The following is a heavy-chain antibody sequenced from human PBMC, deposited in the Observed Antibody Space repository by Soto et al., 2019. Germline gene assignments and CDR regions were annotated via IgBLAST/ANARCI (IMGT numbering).Heavy chain of an antibody. CDR3: AKGPSFLGVRGVIITPFWY. V-gene: IGHV3-23*01. CDR2: ISGSGGST. D-gene: IGHD3-10*01. CDR1: GFTFSSYA. Sequence: EVQLLESGGGLVQPGGSLRLSCAASGFTFSSYAMSWVRQAPGKGLEWVSAISGSGGSTYYADSVKGRFTISRDNSKNTLYLQMNSLRAEDTAVYYCAKGPSFLGVRGVIITPFWYWGQGTLVTVSS. J-gene: IGHJ4*02.